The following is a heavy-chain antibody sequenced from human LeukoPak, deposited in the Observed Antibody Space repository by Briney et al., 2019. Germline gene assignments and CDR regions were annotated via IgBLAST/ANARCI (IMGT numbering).Heavy chain of an antibody. J-gene: IGHJ4*02. CDR1: GFTFHTYA. CDR3: AKTLRSGDWYFDY. V-gene: IGHV3-23*01. D-gene: IGHD2-21*02. CDR2: ISVTGSST. Sequence: GGSLRLSCQASGFTFHTYAMSWVRQAPAQGLEWVSPISVTGSSTYYVDSVKGRLTTSRDNSKNTLYLQMNGRRVEDTAVYYCAKTLRSGDWYFDYWGQGTLVTVSS.